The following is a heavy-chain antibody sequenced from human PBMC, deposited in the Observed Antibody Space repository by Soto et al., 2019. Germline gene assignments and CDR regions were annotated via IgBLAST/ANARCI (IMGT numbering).Heavy chain of an antibody. Sequence: GGSLRLSCAASGFTFSSYWMSWVRQAPGKGLEWVANIKQDGSEKYYVDSVKGRFTISRDNAKNSLYLQMNSLRAEDTAVYYCARDGNVLWFGDYYYYGMDVWGQGTTVTVSS. J-gene: IGHJ6*02. D-gene: IGHD3-10*01. V-gene: IGHV3-7*05. CDR2: IKQDGSEK. CDR1: GFTFSSYW. CDR3: ARDGNVLWFGDYYYYGMDV.